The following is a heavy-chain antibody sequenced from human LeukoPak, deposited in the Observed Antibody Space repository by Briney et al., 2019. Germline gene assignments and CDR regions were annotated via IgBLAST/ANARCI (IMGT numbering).Heavy chain of an antibody. CDR2: IRYDGSNK. V-gene: IGHV3-30*02. D-gene: IGHD1-26*01. J-gene: IGHJ1*01. CDR1: GFTFSSYG. CDR3: AKDARIVGATIAAYFQH. Sequence: PGGSLRLSCAASGFTFSSYGMHWVRQAPGKGLEWVAFIRYDGSNKYYADSVKGRFTISRDNSKNTLYLQMNSLRAEDTAVHYCAKDARIVGATIAAYFQHWGQGTLVTVSS.